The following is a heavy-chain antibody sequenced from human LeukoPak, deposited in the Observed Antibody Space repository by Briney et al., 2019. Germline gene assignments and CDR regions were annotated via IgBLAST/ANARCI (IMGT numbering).Heavy chain of an antibody. Sequence: ASVKVSCKASGYTFTSYGISWVRQAPGQGLEWMGWISAYNGNTNYAQKLQGRVTMTTDTSTSTAYMELRSLRSDDTAVYYCARGRQQLVRWFYYYYYMDVWGKGTTVTISS. CDR3: ARGRQQLVRWFYYYYYMDV. CDR2: ISAYNGNT. D-gene: IGHD6-13*01. V-gene: IGHV1-18*01. CDR1: GYTFTSYG. J-gene: IGHJ6*03.